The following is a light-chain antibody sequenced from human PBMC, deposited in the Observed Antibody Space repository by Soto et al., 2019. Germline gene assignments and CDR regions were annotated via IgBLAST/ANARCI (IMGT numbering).Light chain of an antibody. Sequence: QSVLTQPASVSGSPGQSITISCTGTSSDVGTYNYVSWHQHHPGKAPKLMISEVSNRPSGISNRFSGSKSGNTAYLTISGLQPEDEADYYCSSSAITSTPTYVFGTGTKVTVL. V-gene: IGLV2-14*01. J-gene: IGLJ1*01. CDR3: SSSAITSTPTYV. CDR2: EVS. CDR1: SSDVGTYNY.